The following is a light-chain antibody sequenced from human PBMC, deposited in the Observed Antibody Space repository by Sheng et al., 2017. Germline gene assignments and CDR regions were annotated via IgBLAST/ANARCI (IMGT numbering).Light chain of an antibody. V-gene: IGKV3-11*01. J-gene: IGKJ4*01. Sequence: EIVLTQSPVTLSLSPGERATLSCRASQSVSSYLAWYQQKPGQAPRLLIYDASNRATGIPARFSGSGSGTDFTLTISSLEAEDFAVYYCLQGSDWPLTFGGGTKVEIK. CDR1: QSVSSY. CDR2: DAS. CDR3: LQGSDWPLT.